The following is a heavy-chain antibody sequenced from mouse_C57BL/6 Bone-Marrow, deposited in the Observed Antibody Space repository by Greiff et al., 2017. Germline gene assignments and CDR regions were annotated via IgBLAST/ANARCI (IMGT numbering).Heavy chain of an antibody. J-gene: IGHJ3*01. D-gene: IGHD1-1*01. CDR1: GFSFNTYA. Sequence: EVKVVESGGGLVQPKGSLKLSCAASGFSFNTYAMNWVRQAPGKGLEWVARIRSKSNNYATYYADSVKDRFTISRDDSESMLYLQMNNLKTEDTAMYYCVRLDGSSSWFAYWGQGTLVTVSA. V-gene: IGHV10-1*01. CDR3: VRLDGSSSWFAY. CDR2: IRSKSNNYAT.